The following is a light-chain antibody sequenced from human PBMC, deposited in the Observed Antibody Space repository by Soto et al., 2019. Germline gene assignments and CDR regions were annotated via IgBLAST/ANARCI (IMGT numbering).Light chain of an antibody. V-gene: IGLV4-69*01. CDR2: LKSDGSH. CDR1: SEHSDYA. J-gene: IGLJ2*01. Sequence: QLVLTQSPSASASLGASVKLTCTLSSEHSDYAIAWHQQQPEKGPRYLMKLKSDGSHNRGDGIPDRFSGSSSGAERYLTISSLQSEDEADYYCQTWGTGPVVFGGGTKLTVL. CDR3: QTWGTGPVV.